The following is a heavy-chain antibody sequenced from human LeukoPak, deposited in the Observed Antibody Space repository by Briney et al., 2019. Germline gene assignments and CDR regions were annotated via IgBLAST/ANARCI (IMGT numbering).Heavy chain of an antibody. J-gene: IGHJ4*02. D-gene: IGHD1-14*01. CDR2: ISYDGSNK. Sequence: GGSLRLSCAASGFTFSSYGMHWVRQAPGKGLEWVAVISYDGSNKYYADSVKGRFTISRDNSKNTLYLQMNSLRAEDTAVYYCAKDRSVTDPIDYWGQGTLVTVSS. CDR3: AKDRSVTDPIDY. CDR1: GFTFSSYG. V-gene: IGHV3-30*18.